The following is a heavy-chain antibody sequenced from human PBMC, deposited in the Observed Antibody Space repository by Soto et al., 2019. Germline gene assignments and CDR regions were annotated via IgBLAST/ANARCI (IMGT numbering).Heavy chain of an antibody. Sequence: QVQLVQSGAEVKKPGSSVKVSCKASGGTFSSYTISWVRQAPGQGREWLGRIIPILGIANYAQKFQGRVTITADKATSTAYMQGSSLRSEDTAVYYCAIPEERQLWFHWGQGTLVTVSS. CDR3: AIPEERQLWFH. D-gene: IGHD5-18*01. J-gene: IGHJ4*02. CDR1: GGTFSSYT. CDR2: IIPILGIA. V-gene: IGHV1-69*02.